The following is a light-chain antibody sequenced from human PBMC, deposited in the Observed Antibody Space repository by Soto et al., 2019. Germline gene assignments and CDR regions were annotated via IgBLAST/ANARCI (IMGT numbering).Light chain of an antibody. CDR3: QQYGSSPLWT. V-gene: IGKV3-20*01. Sequence: EIGMTQSPATLSASPGARATLSSRASQSVGSDLVWYRQKPGQAPRLLIYGASNRATGVPDRFSGSGSGTDFTLTICRLEPEDFAVYYCQQYGSSPLWTFPQGTKVDIK. CDR2: GAS. CDR1: QSVGSD. J-gene: IGKJ1*01.